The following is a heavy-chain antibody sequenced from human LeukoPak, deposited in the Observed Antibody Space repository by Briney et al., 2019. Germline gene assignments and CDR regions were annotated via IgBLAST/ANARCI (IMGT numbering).Heavy chain of an antibody. V-gene: IGHV4-4*07. CDR2: IYTSGST. CDR1: GGSISSYY. CDR3: ARSGDSSWYLGGWFDP. J-gene: IGHJ5*02. D-gene: IGHD6-13*01. Sequence: SETLSLTCTVSGGSISSYYWSWIRQPAGKGLEWIGRIYTSGSTNYNPSLKSRVTMPVDTSKNQFSLKLSSVTAADTAVYYCARSGDSSWYLGGWFDPWGQGALVTVSS.